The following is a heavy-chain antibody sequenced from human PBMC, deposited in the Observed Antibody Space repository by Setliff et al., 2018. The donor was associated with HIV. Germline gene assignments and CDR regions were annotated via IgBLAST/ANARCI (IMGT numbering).Heavy chain of an antibody. CDR1: GGSFSGY. J-gene: IGHJ4*02. D-gene: IGHD5-12*01. Sequence: SETLSLTCAVYGGSFSGYWSWIRQSPGKGLEWLGEINHSGNTHYDPSLKSRLTISIDTSKKQFSLKLTSVTAADTAVYYCARHLYGGYTGGFDYWGQGTLVTVSS. CDR3: ARHLYGGYTGGFDY. CDR2: INHSGNT. V-gene: IGHV4-34*01.